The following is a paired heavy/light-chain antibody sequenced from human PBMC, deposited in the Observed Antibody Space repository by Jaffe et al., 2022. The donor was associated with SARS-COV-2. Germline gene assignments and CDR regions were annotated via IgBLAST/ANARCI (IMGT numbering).Light chain of an antibody. V-gene: IGKV4-1*01. J-gene: IGKJ4*01. Sequence: DIVMTQSPDSLTVSLGERATVNCKSSQSVLHSSNNRNYLAWYQQKPGQPPKLLIYWASTRESGVPDRFGGSGSGTDFSLTISSLQAEDVAVYFCQQYYSSPLTFGGGTKVEIK. CDR3: QQYYSSPLT. CDR2: WAS. CDR1: QSVLHSSNNRNY.
Heavy chain of an antibody. CDR2: INTNTGDA. Sequence: QVQLVQSGSELKEPGASVKVSCRASGYTFTTYAMHWVRQAPGQGLEWMGWINTNTGDATYAQGFTGRFVFSLDTSVSTAYLQISRLKAEDTAVYYCARVGGNGYYLSWFDTWGQGTLVTVSS. J-gene: IGHJ5*02. V-gene: IGHV7-4-1*02. CDR1: GYTFTTYA. D-gene: IGHD3-22*01. CDR3: ARVGGNGYYLSWFDT.